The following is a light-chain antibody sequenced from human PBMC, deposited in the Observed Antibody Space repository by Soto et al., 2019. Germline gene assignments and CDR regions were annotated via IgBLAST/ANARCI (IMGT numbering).Light chain of an antibody. V-gene: IGKV3-15*01. Sequence: EIVMTQSPATLSVSPGERATLSCRASQSVSSNLAWYQQKPGQAPRLLIYGASTRATGIPARFSGSGSGTEFTLTIRSLQSEDFAVYYCQPYNNWPPGTFGQGTKLEIK. CDR3: QPYNNWPPGT. J-gene: IGKJ2*01. CDR2: GAS. CDR1: QSVSSN.